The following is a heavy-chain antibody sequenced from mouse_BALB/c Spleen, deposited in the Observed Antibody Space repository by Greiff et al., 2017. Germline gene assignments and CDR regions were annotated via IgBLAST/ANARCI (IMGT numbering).Heavy chain of an antibody. V-gene: IGHV14-3*02. Sequence: VQLQQSGAELVKPGASVKLSCTASGFNITDTYMHWVKQRPEQGLEWIGRIDPANGNTKYDPKFQGKATITADTSSNTAYLQLSSLTSEDTAVYYCAREDGYYVAYWGQGTLVTVSA. CDR2: IDPANGNT. D-gene: IGHD2-3*01. CDR3: AREDGYYVAY. CDR1: GFNITDTY. J-gene: IGHJ3*01.